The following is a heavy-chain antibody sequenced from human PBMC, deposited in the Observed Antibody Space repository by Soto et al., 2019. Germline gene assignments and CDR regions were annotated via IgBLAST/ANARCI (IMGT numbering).Heavy chain of an antibody. Sequence: PSETLSLTCAVYGGSFSGYYWSWIRQPPGKGLEWIGEINHSGSTNYNPSLKSRVTIPVDTSKNQFSLKLSSVTAADTAVYYCARGKGSGYSGSYGIDYWGQGTLVTVSS. CDR3: ARGKGSGYSGSYGIDY. CDR2: INHSGST. V-gene: IGHV4-34*01. CDR1: GGSFSGYY. D-gene: IGHD1-26*01. J-gene: IGHJ4*02.